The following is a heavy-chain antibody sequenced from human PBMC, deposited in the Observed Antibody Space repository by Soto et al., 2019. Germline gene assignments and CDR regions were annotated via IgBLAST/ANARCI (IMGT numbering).Heavy chain of an antibody. CDR2: ISYSGST. J-gene: IGHJ6*03. D-gene: IGHD2-2*02. CDR1: GGSISSYY. Sequence: SETLSLTYTVSGGSISSYYGSWIRQPPGRGLEWMGYISYSGSTNYNPSLKSRVTISLDTSKNQFSLKLSSVTAADTAVYYCWRGLYSSTFYFSYMEVWGKGTTVTVSS. V-gene: IGHV4-59*01. CDR3: WRGLYSSTFYFSYMEV.